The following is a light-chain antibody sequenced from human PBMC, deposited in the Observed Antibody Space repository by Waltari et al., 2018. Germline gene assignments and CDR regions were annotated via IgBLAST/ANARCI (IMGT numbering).Light chain of an antibody. CDR2: NNS. CDR1: TSNIGAGYD. V-gene: IGLV1-40*01. J-gene: IGLJ3*02. CDR3: QSYDSGLNVWV. Sequence: QSVLTQPPAVSGAPGHRVTISCSGGTSNIGAGYDVHWYQQLPGAAPKLLIRNNSNRPSGVPDRFSGSRSATSASLAITGLQAEDEAEYYCQSYDSGLNVWVFGGGAKVSVL.